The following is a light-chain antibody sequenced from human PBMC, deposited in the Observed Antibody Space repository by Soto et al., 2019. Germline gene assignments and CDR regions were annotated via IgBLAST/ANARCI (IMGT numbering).Light chain of an antibody. V-gene: IGKV1-27*01. CDR2: AAS. Sequence: DIQMTQSPSSLSASVGDRVTITCRASQGISNYLAWYQQRPGKVPKLVIYAASTLQSGVPSRFSGSGSGTDFSLTISSLQPEDVATYYCQKYDSAPWTFGQGTKVEIK. CDR1: QGISNY. CDR3: QKYDSAPWT. J-gene: IGKJ1*01.